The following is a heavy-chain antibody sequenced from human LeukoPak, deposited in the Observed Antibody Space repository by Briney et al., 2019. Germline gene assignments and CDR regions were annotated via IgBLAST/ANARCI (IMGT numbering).Heavy chain of an antibody. J-gene: IGHJ4*02. V-gene: IGHV1-18*04. CDR1: GYTFTSYY. Sequence: ASVKVSCKASGYTFTSYYMHWVRQAPGQGLEWMGWISAYNGNTNYAQKLQGRVTMTTDTSTSTAYMELRSLRSDDTAVYYCARAAAAGHLDYWGQGTLVTVSS. D-gene: IGHD6-13*01. CDR3: ARAAAAGHLDY. CDR2: ISAYNGNT.